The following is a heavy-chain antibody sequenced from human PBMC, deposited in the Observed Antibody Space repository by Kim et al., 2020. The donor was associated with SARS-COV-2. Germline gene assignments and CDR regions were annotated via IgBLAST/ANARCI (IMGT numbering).Heavy chain of an antibody. CDR2: ISYSGST. V-gene: IGHV4-31*03. J-gene: IGHJ5*02. CDR1: GGSITTSGYY. D-gene: IGHD1-26*01. CDR3: ARGGEQGRGDYLDP. Sequence: SETLSLTCTVSGGSITTSGYYWSWIRQHPGKGPEWIGFISYSGSTQYNPSLKSRLTMSLDTSKNQFFLKLGSVIAADTAVYYCARGGEQGRGDYLDPWGQGILVTVSS.